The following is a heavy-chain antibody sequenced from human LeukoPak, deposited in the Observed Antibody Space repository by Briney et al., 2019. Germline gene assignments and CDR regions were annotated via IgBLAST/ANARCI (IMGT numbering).Heavy chain of an antibody. V-gene: IGHV1-69*05. CDR1: GGTFSSYA. CDR3: ARERVVGATTSCDY. D-gene: IGHD1-26*01. CDR2: IIPIFGTA. J-gene: IGHJ4*02. Sequence: ASVTVSFKASGGTFSSYAINWVRQAPGQGLEWMGRIIPIFGTANYAQKFQGRVTITTDESTSTAYMELSSLRSEDTAVYYCARERVVGATTSCDYWGQGTLVTVSS.